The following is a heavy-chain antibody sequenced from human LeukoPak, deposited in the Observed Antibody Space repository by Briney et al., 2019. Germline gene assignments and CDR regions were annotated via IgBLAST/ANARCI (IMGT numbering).Heavy chain of an antibody. V-gene: IGHV4-30-4*01. Sequence: SETLFLTCTVSGGSISSGDYYWSWIRQPPGKGLEWIGYIYYSGSTYYNPSLKSRVTISVDTSKNQFSLKLSSVTAADTAVYYCARVGDSSGFSIDYWGQGTLVTVSS. CDR1: GGSISSGDYY. J-gene: IGHJ4*02. CDR2: IYYSGST. D-gene: IGHD3-22*01. CDR3: ARVGDSSGFSIDY.